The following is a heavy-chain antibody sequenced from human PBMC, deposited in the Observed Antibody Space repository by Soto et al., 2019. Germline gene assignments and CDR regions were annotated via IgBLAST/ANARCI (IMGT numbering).Heavy chain of an antibody. V-gene: IGHV3-48*01. D-gene: IGHD3-22*01. J-gene: IGHJ5*02. CDR2: ISSSSSTI. CDR1: GFTFSSYS. Sequence: EVQLVESGGGLVQPGGSLRLSCAASGFTFSSYSMNWVRQAPGKGLEWVSYISSSSSTIYYADSVNGRFTISRDNAKNSLYLQMNSLRAEDTAVYYWAREGDSSGWYNWFDPWGQGTLVTVSS. CDR3: AREGDSSGWYNWFDP.